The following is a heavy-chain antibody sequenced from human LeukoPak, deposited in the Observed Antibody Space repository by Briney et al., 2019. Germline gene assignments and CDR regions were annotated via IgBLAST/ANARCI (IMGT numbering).Heavy chain of an antibody. CDR2: INHSGST. CDR1: GGSISSYY. D-gene: IGHD5-18*01. V-gene: IGHV4-34*01. Sequence: PSETLSLTCTVSGGSISSYYWSWIRQPPGKGLEWIGEINHSGSTNYNPSLKSRVTISVDTSKNQFSLKLSSVTAADTAVYYCARGLRYSYGSAFDYWGQGTLVTVSS. CDR3: ARGLRYSYGSAFDY. J-gene: IGHJ4*02.